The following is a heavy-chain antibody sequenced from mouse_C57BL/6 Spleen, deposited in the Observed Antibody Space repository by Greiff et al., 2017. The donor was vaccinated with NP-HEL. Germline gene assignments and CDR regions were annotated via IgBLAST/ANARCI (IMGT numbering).Heavy chain of an antibody. J-gene: IGHJ2*01. CDR1: GYTFTDYN. CDR2: INPNNGGT. D-gene: IGHD3-2*02. Sequence: VQLQQSGPELVKPGASVKIPCKASGYTFTDYNMDWVKQSHGKSLEWIGDINPNNGGTIYNQKFKGKATLTVDKSSSTAYMELRSLTSEDTAVYYCARMKDSSGYVYYFDYWGQGTTLTVSS. V-gene: IGHV1-18*01. CDR3: ARMKDSSGYVYYFDY.